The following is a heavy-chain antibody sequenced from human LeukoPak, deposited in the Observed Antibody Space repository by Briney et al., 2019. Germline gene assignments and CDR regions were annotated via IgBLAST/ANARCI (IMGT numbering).Heavy chain of an antibody. CDR2: IYYSGST. Sequence: PSETLSLTCTVSGGSISSYYWSWIRQPPGRGLEWIGYIYYSGSTYYNPSLKSRVTISVDTSKNQFSLKLSSVTAADTAIYYCARAPLDCSGGSCYYWYFDLWGRGTLVTVSS. J-gene: IGHJ2*01. CDR1: GGSISSYY. V-gene: IGHV4-30-4*08. D-gene: IGHD2-15*01. CDR3: ARAPLDCSGGSCYYWYFDL.